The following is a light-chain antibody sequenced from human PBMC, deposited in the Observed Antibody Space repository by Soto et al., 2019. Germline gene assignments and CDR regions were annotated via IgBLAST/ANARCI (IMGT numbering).Light chain of an antibody. CDR3: QQFNGFPLT. V-gene: IGKV1-13*02. CDR2: DAS. CDR1: QDIGSA. J-gene: IGKJ4*01. Sequence: IQLTQSPSSLSASVGDRVTITCRAGQDIGSALAGYQQRPGKAPKLLLYDASNLEAGVPSRFSGSGSGTDFTRTITSLRPEDFATYYCQQFNGFPLTCGGGTKVQIK.